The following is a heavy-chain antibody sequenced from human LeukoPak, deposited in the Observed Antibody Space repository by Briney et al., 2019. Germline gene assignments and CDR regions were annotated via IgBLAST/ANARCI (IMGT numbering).Heavy chain of an antibody. CDR1: GFTVSSNY. D-gene: IGHD6-13*01. J-gene: IGHJ5*02. CDR2: MYSGGKT. V-gene: IGHV3-53*01. CDR3: VREGYNNTWYRS. Sequence: PGGSLRLSCAASGFTVSSNYMSWVRLAPGKGLEWVSVMYSGGKTYYADSVKGRFTISRDNSKNTLHLQMNSLRAEDTAVYYCVREGYNNTWYRSWGQGTLVTVSS.